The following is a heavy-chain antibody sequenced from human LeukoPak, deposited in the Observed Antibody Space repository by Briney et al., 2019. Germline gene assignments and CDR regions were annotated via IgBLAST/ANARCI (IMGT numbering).Heavy chain of an antibody. Sequence: PGGSLRLSCAASGFTFSDHAMSWVRQAPGKGLEWVSAISGGGGNTYYADSVKGRFTISRDNSKNTLYLQMNSLRAEDTAVYYCGKNRYSGSLSPFDIWGQGTMVTVSS. D-gene: IGHD1-26*01. V-gene: IGHV3-23*01. CDR1: GFTFSDHA. J-gene: IGHJ3*02. CDR3: GKNRYSGSLSPFDI. CDR2: ISGGGGNT.